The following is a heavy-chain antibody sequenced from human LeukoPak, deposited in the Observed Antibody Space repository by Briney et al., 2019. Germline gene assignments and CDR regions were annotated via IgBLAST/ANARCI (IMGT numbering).Heavy chain of an antibody. CDR2: INHSGST. Sequence: SETLSLTCAVYGGSFSGYYWSWIRQPPGKGLEWIGEINHSGSTNYNPSLKSRVTISVDTSKNQFSLKLSSVTAADTAVYYCARALGSAARHHYYYYGMDVWGQGTTVTVSS. CDR3: ARALGSAARHHYYYYGMDV. V-gene: IGHV4-34*01. CDR1: GGSFSGYY. J-gene: IGHJ6*02. D-gene: IGHD6-6*01.